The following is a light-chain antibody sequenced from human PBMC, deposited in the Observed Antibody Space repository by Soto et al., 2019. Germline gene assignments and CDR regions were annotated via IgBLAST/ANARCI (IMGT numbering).Light chain of an antibody. CDR2: EGS. J-gene: IGLJ3*02. Sequence: QSALTQPASVSGSPGQWITISCTGTSSDVGSYNLVSWYQQHPGKAPKLMIYEGSKRPSGVSNRFSGSKSGNTASLTISGLQAEDEADYYCCSYAGRWVFGGGTKLTVL. CDR3: CSYAGRWV. CDR1: SSDVGSYNL. V-gene: IGLV2-23*01.